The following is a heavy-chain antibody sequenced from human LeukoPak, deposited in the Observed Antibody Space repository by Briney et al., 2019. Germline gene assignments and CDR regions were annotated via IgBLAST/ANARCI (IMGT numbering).Heavy chain of an antibody. V-gene: IGHV3-53*01. D-gene: IGHD2-15*01. J-gene: IGHJ6*03. CDR2: IYSGGST. CDR1: GFTVSSNY. CDR3: AREICGGSCNPPSYMDV. Sequence: PGGSLRLSCAASGFTVSSNYMSWVRQAPGKGLEWVSVIYSGGSTYYADSVKGRFTISRDNSKNTLYLQMNSLRAEDTAVYYCAREICGGSCNPPSYMDVWGNGTTVTVSS.